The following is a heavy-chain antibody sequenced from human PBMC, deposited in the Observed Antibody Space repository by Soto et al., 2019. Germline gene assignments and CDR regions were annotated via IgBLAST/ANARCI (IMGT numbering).Heavy chain of an antibody. J-gene: IGHJ6*02. CDR3: AKSGGSDPMLPYYYYGMDV. Sequence: QVQLQESGPGLVKPSQTLSLTCTVSGGSIRSGDYYWSWIRQAPGKGLEWIGYIYYSGSTYYNPSLKSRVTISVDTSKNQFSLKLSSVTAADTAVYYCAKSGGSDPMLPYYYYGMDVWGQGTTVTVSS. D-gene: IGHD2-15*01. CDR1: GGSIRSGDYY. V-gene: IGHV4-30-4*01. CDR2: IYYSGST.